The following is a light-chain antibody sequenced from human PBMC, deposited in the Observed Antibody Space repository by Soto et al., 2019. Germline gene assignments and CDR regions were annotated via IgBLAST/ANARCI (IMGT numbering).Light chain of an antibody. J-gene: IGLJ2*01. CDR3: ATWDDSLNGHVV. Sequence: QSVLTQPPSESGTPGQRVTISCSGSRSNIGSNTVNWYQQLPGTAPKFLIYSNNQRPSGVPKRFSGSKSGTSASLAISGLQSEDEADYYCATWDDSLNGHVVFGGGTQLPS. CDR2: SNN. CDR1: RSNIGSNT. V-gene: IGLV1-44*01.